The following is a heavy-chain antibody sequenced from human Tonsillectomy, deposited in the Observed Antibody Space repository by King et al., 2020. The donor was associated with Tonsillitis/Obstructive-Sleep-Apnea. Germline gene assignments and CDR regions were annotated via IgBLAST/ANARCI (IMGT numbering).Heavy chain of an antibody. CDR1: GYSFTTYW. D-gene: IGHD3-3*01. J-gene: IGHJ6*02. V-gene: IGHV5-51*03. Sequence: VQLVESGAEVKKPGESLKISSKGSGYSFTTYWIGWVRQMAGKGLEWMGIIYPGDSDTRYSPSFQGQVTVSAAKSISTAYLLWSSLMASDTAMYYCARLGSHCDFWSGYDTYYGMDVWGQGTTVTVSS. CDR2: IYPGDSDT. CDR3: ARLGSHCDFWSGYDTYYGMDV.